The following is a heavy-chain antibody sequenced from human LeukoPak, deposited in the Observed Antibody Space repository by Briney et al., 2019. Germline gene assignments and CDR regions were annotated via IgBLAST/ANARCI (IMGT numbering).Heavy chain of an antibody. CDR2: IYYSGTT. CDR1: GGSISSYF. CDR3: ARDERGGSSSDI. D-gene: IGHD6-13*01. V-gene: IGHV4-59*01. Sequence: SETLSLTCTVSGGSISSYFWSWIRQPPGKGLEWIGYIYYSGTTNYNLSLKSRVTISVDTSKSQFSLKLNSVTAADTAVYYCARDERGGSSSDIWGQGTMVTVSS. J-gene: IGHJ3*02.